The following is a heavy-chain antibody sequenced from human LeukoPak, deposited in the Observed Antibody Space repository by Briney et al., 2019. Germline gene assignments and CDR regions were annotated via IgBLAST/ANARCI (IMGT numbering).Heavy chain of an antibody. D-gene: IGHD5-12*01. J-gene: IGHJ4*02. CDR2: ISYDGSNK. V-gene: IGHV3-30*03. Sequence: PGRSLRLSCAASGFTFSSYGMHWVRQAPGKGLEWVAVISYDGSNKYYADSVEGRFTISRDNSKNTLYLQMNSLRAEDTAVYYCAGGYEWGYFDYWGQGALVTVSS. CDR3: AGGYEWGYFDY. CDR1: GFTFSSYG.